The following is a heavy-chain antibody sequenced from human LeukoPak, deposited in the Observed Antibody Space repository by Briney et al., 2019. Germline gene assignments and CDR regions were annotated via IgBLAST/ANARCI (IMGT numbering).Heavy chain of an antibody. CDR2: ISSSSSYI. V-gene: IGHV3-21*01. CDR1: GFTFSSYS. Sequence: PGGSLRLSCAASGFTFSSYSMNCVRQAPGKGLEWVSSISSSSSYIYYADSVKGRFTISRDNAKNSLYLQMNSLRAEDTAVYYCARDPVDTAMVATYYYYYYMDVWGKGTTVTVSS. D-gene: IGHD5-18*01. J-gene: IGHJ6*03. CDR3: ARDPVDTAMVATYYYYYYMDV.